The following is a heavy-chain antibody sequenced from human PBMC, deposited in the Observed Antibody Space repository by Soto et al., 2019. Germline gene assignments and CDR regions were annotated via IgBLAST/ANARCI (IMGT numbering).Heavy chain of an antibody. V-gene: IGHV3-30*18. Sequence: PGVSLRLSCAASGFTFSNYGMHWVRQAPGKGLEWVTVISYDGSYKYYADSVKGRFTISRDNSKNTLYLQMNSLRAEDSAVYYCAKARDSSGYSSLDYWGQGILVTVSS. D-gene: IGHD3-22*01. J-gene: IGHJ4*02. CDR2: ISYDGSYK. CDR1: GFTFSNYG. CDR3: AKARDSSGYSSLDY.